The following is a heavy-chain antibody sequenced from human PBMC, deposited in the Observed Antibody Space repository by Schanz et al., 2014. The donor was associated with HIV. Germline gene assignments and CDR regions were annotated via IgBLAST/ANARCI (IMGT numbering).Heavy chain of an antibody. J-gene: IGHJ4*02. CDR3: AKATNYYDSSGYFDY. CDR1: GFTFDDYA. D-gene: IGHD3-22*01. CDR2: ISWNSGSI. Sequence: EVKLSESGGGLVQPGRSLRLSCAASGFTFDDYAMHWVRQAPGKGLEWVSGISWNSGSIGYADSVKGRFTISRDNAKNSLYLQMNSLRAEDTALYYCAKATNYYDSSGYFDYWGQGTLVTVSS. V-gene: IGHV3-9*01.